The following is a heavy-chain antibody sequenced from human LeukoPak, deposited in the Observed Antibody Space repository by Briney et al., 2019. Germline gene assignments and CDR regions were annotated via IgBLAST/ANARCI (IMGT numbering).Heavy chain of an antibody. CDR2: IAYDGSRA. Sequence: GGSLKPSCAGSGFTFSGYGRPWFRQTPAKGRGWVAVIAYDGSRAFYADSVKGRFTISRDNSKNTMSVQMDDLRAEDTAVYYCTRYNNDHFDYWGQGTLVTVSS. J-gene: IGHJ4*02. CDR1: GFTFSGYG. D-gene: IGHD1-14*01. CDR3: TRYNNDHFDY. V-gene: IGHV3-33*01.